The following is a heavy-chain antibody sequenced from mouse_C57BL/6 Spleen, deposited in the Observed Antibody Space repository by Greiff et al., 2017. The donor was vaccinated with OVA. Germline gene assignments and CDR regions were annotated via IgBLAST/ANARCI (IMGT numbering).Heavy chain of an antibody. J-gene: IGHJ2*01. Sequence: VQLQQPGAELVKPGASVKLSCKASGYTFSNYWMHWVKQRPGQGLEWIGMIHPNSGSTNYNEKFKNKATLTVDKSSSTVYMEFSSLTSEDSAVYYCARGGYPVWGQGTTLTVSS. CDR1: GYTFSNYW. CDR3: ARGGYPV. V-gene: IGHV1-64*01. D-gene: IGHD2-14*01. CDR2: IHPNSGST.